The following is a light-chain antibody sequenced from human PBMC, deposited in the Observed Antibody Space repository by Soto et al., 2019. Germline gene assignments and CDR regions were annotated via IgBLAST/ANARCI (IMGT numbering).Light chain of an antibody. CDR1: HSISSF. Sequence: DLQMTQSPSSLSASVGDRVTITCRASHSISSFLSWYQQKPGKAPKLLIYAASSLQSGVPSRFSGSGSGTDFTLTISSLQPEDFASYYCQQSYSTPPAFGQGTKVEIK. CDR3: QQSYSTPPA. J-gene: IGKJ1*01. CDR2: AAS. V-gene: IGKV1-39*01.